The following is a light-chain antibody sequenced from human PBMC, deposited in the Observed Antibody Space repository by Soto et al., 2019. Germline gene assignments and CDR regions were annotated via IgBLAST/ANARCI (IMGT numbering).Light chain of an antibody. J-gene: IGLJ3*02. Sequence: QSALTQPASVSGSPGQSITISCTGTSSDVGGYNYVSWYQQHPGKAPKLMIYEVSNRPSGVSNRFSGSKSGNTASLTISWLQAEYEAHYYCSSYTRSSTRVFGGGTELPVL. CDR2: EVS. CDR3: SSYTRSSTRV. CDR1: SSDVGGYNY. V-gene: IGLV2-14*01.